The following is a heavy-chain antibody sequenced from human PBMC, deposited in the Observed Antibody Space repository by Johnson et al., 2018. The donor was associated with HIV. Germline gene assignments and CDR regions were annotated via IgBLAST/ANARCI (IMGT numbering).Heavy chain of an antibody. D-gene: IGHD2-15*01. J-gene: IGHJ3*02. CDR2: ISGSGGRP. V-gene: IGHV3-23*04. Sequence: VQLVESGGAVVRPGGSLRLSCAASGFTFDDYGMSWVRQAPGKGLEWVSGISGSGGRPYYADSVKGRFTISRDISKNTTYLQMNSLRAEDTAVYYCASYCSGGSCYRRSPSDAFDIWGQGTMVTVSS. CDR3: ASYCSGGSCYRRSPSDAFDI. CDR1: GFTFDDYG.